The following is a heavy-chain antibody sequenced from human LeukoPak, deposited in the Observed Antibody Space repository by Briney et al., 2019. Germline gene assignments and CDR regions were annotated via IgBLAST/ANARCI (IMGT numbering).Heavy chain of an antibody. V-gene: IGHV4-30-2*01. CDR1: GGSISSGGYY. J-gene: IGHJ3*02. CDR2: IYHSGST. D-gene: IGHD3-10*01. Sequence: PSETLSLTCTVSGGSISSGGYYWSWIRQPPGKGLEWIGYIYHSGSTYYNPSLKSRVTISVDRSKNQFSLKLSSVTAADTAVYYCARDLASIRYYIGQDIWGQGTMVTVSS. CDR3: ARDLASIRYYIGQDI.